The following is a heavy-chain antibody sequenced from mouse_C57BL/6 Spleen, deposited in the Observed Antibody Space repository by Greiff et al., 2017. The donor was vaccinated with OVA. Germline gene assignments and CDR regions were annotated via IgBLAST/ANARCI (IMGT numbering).Heavy chain of an antibody. CDR2: ISDGSSYT. V-gene: IGHV5-4*01. J-gene: IGHJ3*01. D-gene: IGHD3-2*02. CDR1: GFTFSSYA. Sequence: EVKLVESGGGLVKPGGSLKLSCAASGFTFSSYAMSWVRQTPEKRLEWVATISDGSSYTYYPDNLKGRFTISRDNAKNNLYLQMSHLKSEDTAMYYCARDSSGPFAYWGQGTLVTVSA. CDR3: ARDSSGPFAY.